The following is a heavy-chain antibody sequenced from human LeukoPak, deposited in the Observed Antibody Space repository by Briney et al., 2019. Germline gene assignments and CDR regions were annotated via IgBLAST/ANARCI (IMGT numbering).Heavy chain of an antibody. V-gene: IGHV3-23*01. CDR3: AKDIAQGYTFGSIEQDY. J-gene: IGHJ4*02. Sequence: GGSLRLSCAASGFTFSSYSMSWVRQAPGKGLEWVSAISGSGGSTYYADSVKGRFTTSRDNSKDTLSLQMNSLRAEDTAVYYCAKDIAQGYTFGSIEQDYWGQGTLVTVSS. CDR2: ISGSGGST. CDR1: GFTFSSYS. D-gene: IGHD5-18*01.